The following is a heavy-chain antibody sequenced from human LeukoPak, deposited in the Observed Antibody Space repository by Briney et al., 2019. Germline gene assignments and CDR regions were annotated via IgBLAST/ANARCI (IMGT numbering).Heavy chain of an antibody. V-gene: IGHV3-33*06. Sequence: GGSLRLSCAASGFTFSSYGMHWVRQAPGKGLEWVAVIWYDGSNKYYADSVKGRFTISRDNSKNTLYLQMNSLRAEDTAVYYCAKMPPTVAGYYYFDYWGQGTLVTVSS. J-gene: IGHJ4*02. CDR1: GFTFSSYG. CDR3: AKMPPTVAGYYYFDY. CDR2: IWYDGSNK. D-gene: IGHD6-19*01.